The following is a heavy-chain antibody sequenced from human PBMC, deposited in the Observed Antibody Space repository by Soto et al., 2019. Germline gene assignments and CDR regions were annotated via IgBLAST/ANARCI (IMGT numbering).Heavy chain of an antibody. Sequence: QVQLQESGPGLVKPSETLSLTCTVSGGSISSYYWSWIRQPPGKGLEWIGYIYYSGSTNYNPSLKSRLTISVDTSKNQFSLKPSSVTAADTAVYYCARRYGYAFDIWGQGTMVTVSS. CDR1: GGSISSYY. CDR2: IYYSGST. D-gene: IGHD4-17*01. CDR3: ARRYGYAFDI. J-gene: IGHJ3*02. V-gene: IGHV4-59*01.